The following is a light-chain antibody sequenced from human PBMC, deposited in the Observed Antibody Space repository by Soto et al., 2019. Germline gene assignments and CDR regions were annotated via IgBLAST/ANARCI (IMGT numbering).Light chain of an antibody. J-gene: IGLJ1*01. Sequence: QSALTQPASVSGSPGQSITISCTGSNSDVGGYNSVSWYQKHPGKAPKLMIYDVTNRPSGVSNRFSGSKSGNTASLIISGLQAEDEADYYCSSYTSSITVDYVFGTGTKVTVL. CDR2: DVT. V-gene: IGLV2-14*03. CDR3: SSYTSSITVDYV. CDR1: NSDVGGYNS.